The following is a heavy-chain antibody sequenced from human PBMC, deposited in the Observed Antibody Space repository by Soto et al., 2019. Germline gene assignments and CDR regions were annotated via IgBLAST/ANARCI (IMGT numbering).Heavy chain of an antibody. CDR1: DGSISSGGYY. CDR2: IYYSGST. J-gene: IGHJ4*02. V-gene: IGHV4-31*03. Sequence: SETLSLTCTVSDGSISSGGYYWSWIRQHPGKGLEWIGYIYYSGSTYYNPSLKSRVTISVDTSKNQFSLKLSSVTAADTAVYYCARSPSGGGWYHFDYWGQGTLVTVSS. CDR3: ARSPSGGGWYHFDY. D-gene: IGHD6-19*01.